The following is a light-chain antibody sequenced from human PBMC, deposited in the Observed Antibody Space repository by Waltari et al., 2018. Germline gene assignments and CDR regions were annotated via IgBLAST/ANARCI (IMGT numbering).Light chain of an antibody. Sequence: QSVLTQPPSVSAAPGQKVTIPCSGSSSTIGTNAVSWYQQLPGTAPKLLIYDTNKRPSGIPDRVSGSKSGTSATLGITGLQTGDEADYYCGTWDTSLSDWLFGGGTKVTVL. CDR2: DTN. CDR1: SSTIGTNA. V-gene: IGLV1-51*01. J-gene: IGLJ3*02. CDR3: GTWDTSLSDWL.